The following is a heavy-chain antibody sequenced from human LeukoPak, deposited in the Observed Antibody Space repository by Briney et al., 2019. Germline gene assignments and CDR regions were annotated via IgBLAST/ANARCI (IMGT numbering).Heavy chain of an antibody. CDR3: ARYREYQLLRYWYFAL. V-gene: IGHV4-4*07. J-gene: IGHJ2*01. CDR1: GGSISSYY. CDR2: IYTSGST. Sequence: KPSETLSLTCTVSGGSISSYYWSWMRQPAGKGVEWFGSIYTSGSTHYNHSLKSRVTMSVDPSTNQFSLKLSSVTAADTAVYYCARYREYQLLRYWYFALWGRGTLVTVSS. D-gene: IGHD2-2*01.